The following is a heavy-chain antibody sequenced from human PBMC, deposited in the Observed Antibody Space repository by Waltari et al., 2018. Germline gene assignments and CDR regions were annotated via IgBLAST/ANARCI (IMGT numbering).Heavy chain of an antibody. CDR3: ARGREIRKDTPPDY. CDR2: IYTSAST. V-gene: IGHV4-4*07. CDR1: GGSITTYY. Sequence: QIQLQESGPGLVKPSETLSLTCTVSGGSITTYYWNWIRQPAGQGLEWIGRIYTSASTNYNPSLRGRVTMSVDTSKNQFSLKLSSVTAADTAVYYCARGREIRKDTPPDYWGQGTLVTVSS. J-gene: IGHJ4*02.